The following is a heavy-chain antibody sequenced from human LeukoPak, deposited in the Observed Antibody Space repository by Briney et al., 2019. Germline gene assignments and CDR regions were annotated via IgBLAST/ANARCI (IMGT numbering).Heavy chain of an antibody. Sequence: GGSLRLSCAASGFTFSSYWMSWVRQAPGKGLEWVANIKQDGSEKYYVDSVKGRFTISRDNAKNSLYLQMNSLRAEDTAVYYCARDRAYYYYYMDVWGKGTTVTVSS. CDR1: GFTFSSYW. CDR2: IKQDGSEK. V-gene: IGHV3-7*01. CDR3: ARDRAYYYYYMDV. J-gene: IGHJ6*03.